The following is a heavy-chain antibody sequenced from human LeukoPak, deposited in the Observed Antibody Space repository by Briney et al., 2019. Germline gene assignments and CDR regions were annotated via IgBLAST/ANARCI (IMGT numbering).Heavy chain of an antibody. CDR1: GFTFSSYG. CDR2: IRYDGSNK. V-gene: IGHV3-30*02. D-gene: IGHD3-10*01. J-gene: IGHJ4*02. Sequence: PGGSLRLSCAASGFTFSSYGMHWVRQAPGKGLEWVAFIRYDGSNKYYADSVKGRFTISRDNSKNTLYLQMNSLRAEDTAVYYCARAWFGESSFYYFDYWGQGTLVTVSS. CDR3: ARAWFGESSFYYFDY.